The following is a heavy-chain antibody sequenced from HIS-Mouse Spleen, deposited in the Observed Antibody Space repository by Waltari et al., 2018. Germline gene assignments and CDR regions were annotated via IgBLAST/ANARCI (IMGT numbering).Heavy chain of an antibody. V-gene: IGHV1-8*01. CDR2: MNPNSGNT. D-gene: IGHD3-3*01. CDR3: ARVYYDFWSGYYY. Sequence: QVQLVQSGAEVKKPGASVKVSCKASGYTFTSYDIKRVLQATGKGLEWMGWMNPNSGNTGYAQKFQGRVTMTRNTSISTAYMELSSLRSEDTAVYYCARVYYDFWSGYYYWGQGTLVTVSS. CDR1: GYTFTSYD. J-gene: IGHJ4*02.